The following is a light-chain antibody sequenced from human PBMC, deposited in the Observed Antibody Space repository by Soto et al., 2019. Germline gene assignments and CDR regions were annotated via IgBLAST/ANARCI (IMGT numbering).Light chain of an antibody. Sequence: QSVLTQPASVSGSPGQSITISCTGTTSDISDYNYVSWYQHHPDKAPKLLIFDVTYRPSGVSSRFSGSKSGNTASLTISALQAEDEADYYCCSYTSGNTYVFGNGTKVTVL. CDR3: CSYTSGNTYV. CDR1: TSDISDYNY. CDR2: DVT. J-gene: IGLJ1*01. V-gene: IGLV2-14*01.